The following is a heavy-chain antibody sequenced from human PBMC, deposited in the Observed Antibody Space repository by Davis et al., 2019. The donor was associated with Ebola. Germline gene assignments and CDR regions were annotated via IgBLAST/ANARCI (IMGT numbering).Heavy chain of an antibody. CDR2: TYYSGTT. J-gene: IGHJ6*04. CDR1: GGPISSGDYY. Sequence: MPSETLSLTCTLSGGPISSGDYYWSWIRQHPGEGLESLGYTYYSGTTYYNPSLRSRVTISVATSKNQFSLQLTSVTAGDTAVYYCARDSPLGIGMDVWGKGTTVTVSS. CDR3: ARDSPLGIGMDV. V-gene: IGHV4-31*03.